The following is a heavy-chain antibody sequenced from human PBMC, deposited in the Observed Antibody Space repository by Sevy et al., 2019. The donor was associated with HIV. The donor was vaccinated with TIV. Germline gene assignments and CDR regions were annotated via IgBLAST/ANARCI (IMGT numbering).Heavy chain of an antibody. V-gene: IGHV3-21*01. Sequence: WGSLRLSCAASGFTFSSYSMNWVRQAPGKGLEWVSSISSSSSYIYYADSVKGRFTISRDNAKNSLYLQMNSLRAEDTAVYYCARDDLSSWYDALDIWGQGTMVTVSS. CDR3: ARDDLSSWYDALDI. CDR1: GFTFSSYS. CDR2: ISSSSSYI. J-gene: IGHJ3*02. D-gene: IGHD6-13*01.